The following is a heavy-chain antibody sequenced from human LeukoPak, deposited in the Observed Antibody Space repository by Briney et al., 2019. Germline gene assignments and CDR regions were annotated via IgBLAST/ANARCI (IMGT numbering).Heavy chain of an antibody. CDR1: GFTFGDYA. CDR3: TRGAMAPDY. V-gene: IGHV3-49*03. D-gene: IGHD5-18*01. CDR2: IRTKAYGMTT. Sequence: PGRSLRLSCTASGFTFGDYAMSWFRQAPGKGLEWVGFIRTKAYGMTTEYAASVKGRFTISRDDSKSIAYLQMNSLKTEDTAVYYCTRGAMAPDYWGKGTLVTVSS. J-gene: IGHJ4*02.